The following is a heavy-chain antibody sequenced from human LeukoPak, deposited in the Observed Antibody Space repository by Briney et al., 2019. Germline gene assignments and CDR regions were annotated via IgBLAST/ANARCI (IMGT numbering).Heavy chain of an antibody. CDR2: IYRSGTT. V-gene: IGHV4-4*09. D-gene: IGHD6-6*01. J-gene: IGHJ5*02. CDR1: GDSISGSY. Sequence: SETLSLTCTVSGDSISGSYWSWIRQPPGKGLEWVGYIYRSGTTSYNPALKSRVTMAVDTSKNQFSLNLYSVTAADTAVYYCARHTATTYSSSSDWFDPWAREPWSPSPQ. CDR3: ARHTATTYSSSSDWFDP.